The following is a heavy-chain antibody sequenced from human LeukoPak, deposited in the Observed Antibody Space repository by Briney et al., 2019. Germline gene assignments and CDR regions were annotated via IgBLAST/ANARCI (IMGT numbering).Heavy chain of an antibody. CDR3: ARGKGYDILRSDAFDI. J-gene: IGHJ3*02. CDR2: FSAYNGNT. D-gene: IGHD3-9*01. Sequence: ASVKVSCKASGYTFTSYGISWVRQAPGQGLEWMGWFSAYNGNTNYAQKLQGRVTMTTDTSTSTAYMELRSLRSDDTAVYYCARGKGYDILRSDAFDIWGQGTMVTVSS. V-gene: IGHV1-18*01. CDR1: GYTFTSYG.